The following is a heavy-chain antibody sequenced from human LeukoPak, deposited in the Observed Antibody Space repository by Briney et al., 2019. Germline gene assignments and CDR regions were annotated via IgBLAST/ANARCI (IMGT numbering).Heavy chain of an antibody. Sequence: GGSLRLCCAASGFIFRNYWMSWDRQGPGEGPEWVANINQGGSEKYYVDSVKGRFTISRDNAKNSLDLQMNSLRVEDTAIYYCARLAVPPGNRGWYYEQWGQGTLVTVSS. J-gene: IGHJ4*02. CDR1: GFIFRNYW. CDR3: ARLAVPPGNRGWYYEQ. V-gene: IGHV3-7*03. CDR2: INQGGSEK. D-gene: IGHD2-2*01.